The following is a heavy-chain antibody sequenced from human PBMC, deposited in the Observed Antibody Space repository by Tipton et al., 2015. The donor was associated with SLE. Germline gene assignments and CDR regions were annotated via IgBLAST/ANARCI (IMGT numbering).Heavy chain of an antibody. CDR3: AREQVEEGGGWFDP. CDR2: VYYSGST. CDR1: GGSLSSSPYH. D-gene: IGHD3-16*01. V-gene: IGHV4-39*07. J-gene: IGHJ5*02. Sequence: TLSLTCTVSGGSLSSSPYHWGWFRQPPGKGLEWIGRVYYSGSTYRNPSLKSRVTVSLDTSKNQFSLMLNSVTAADTAMYYCAREQVEEGGGWFDPWGQGTLVTVSS.